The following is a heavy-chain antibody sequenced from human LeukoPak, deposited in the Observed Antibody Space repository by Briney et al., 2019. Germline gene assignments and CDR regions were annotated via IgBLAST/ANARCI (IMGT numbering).Heavy chain of an antibody. Sequence: GGSLRLSCAASGFTFTNYWMSWVGQAPGEGLEWVANIKQDGSEKYYVDSVVGRFTISRDNAENSLSLQMNSLRGEDTAVYYCVRALGSSSADYWGQGTLVTVSS. V-gene: IGHV3-7*01. CDR2: IKQDGSEK. J-gene: IGHJ4*02. CDR1: GFTFTNYW. CDR3: VRALGSSSADY. D-gene: IGHD6-6*01.